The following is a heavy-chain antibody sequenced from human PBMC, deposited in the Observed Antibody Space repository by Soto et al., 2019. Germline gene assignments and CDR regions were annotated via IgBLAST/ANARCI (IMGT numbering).Heavy chain of an antibody. V-gene: IGHV3-23*01. D-gene: IGHD3-16*02. Sequence: EVQLLESGGGLVQPGGSLRLSCVASGFTFSSSAMSWVRQAPGKGLEWVSGISGSGGATYYADSVKGRFTISRDNSKNTLYLQMNSLKAEDTAVYYRAKVARSLRLGELSPFDYWGQGTLVTVSS. CDR1: GFTFSSSA. J-gene: IGHJ4*02. CDR2: ISGSGGAT. CDR3: AKVARSLRLGELSPFDY.